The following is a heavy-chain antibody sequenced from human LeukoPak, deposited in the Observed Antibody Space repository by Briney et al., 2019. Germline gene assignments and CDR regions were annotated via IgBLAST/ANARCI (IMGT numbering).Heavy chain of an antibody. CDR2: ISGSGDST. CDR1: GFTFSNYA. V-gene: IGHV3-23*01. D-gene: IGHD6-6*01. J-gene: IGHJ4*02. CDR3: ARGGYSSSSARPDFDY. Sequence: GGSLRLSCAASGFTFSNYAMSWVRQAPGKGLEWVSGISGSGDSTYYGDSVQGRFTISRDNSKNTLYLQMNSLRAEDTAVYYCARGGYSSSSARPDFDYWGQGTLVTVSS.